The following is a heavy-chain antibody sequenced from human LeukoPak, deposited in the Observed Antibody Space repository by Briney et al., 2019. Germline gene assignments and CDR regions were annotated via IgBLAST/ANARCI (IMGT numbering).Heavy chain of an antibody. CDR1: GGSFSGYY. D-gene: IGHD3-9*01. CDR3: ARAAHVLRYLTRGSANDY. V-gene: IGHV4-34*01. CDR2: INHSGST. J-gene: IGHJ4*02. Sequence: SETLSLTCAVYGGSFSGYYWSWIRQPPGKGLEWIGEINHSGSTNYNPSLKSRVTISVDTSKNQFSLKLSSVTAADTAVYHCARAAHVLRYLTRGSANDYWGQGTLVTVSS.